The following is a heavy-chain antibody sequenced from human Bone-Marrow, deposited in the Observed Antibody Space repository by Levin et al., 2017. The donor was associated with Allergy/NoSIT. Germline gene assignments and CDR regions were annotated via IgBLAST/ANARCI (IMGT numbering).Heavy chain of an antibody. CDR2: INPSSGAT. CDR1: GYTFTGYY. V-gene: IGHV1-2*06. Sequence: ASVKVSCKASGYTFTGYYIHWVRQAPGEGLEWMGRINPSSGATDSAQKFQGRVTMTRDTSTSTAYLELNRLRSDDTAIYYCARSMAQFDSWGQGTLVTVSS. CDR3: ARSMAQFDS. J-gene: IGHJ4*02. D-gene: IGHD5-24*01.